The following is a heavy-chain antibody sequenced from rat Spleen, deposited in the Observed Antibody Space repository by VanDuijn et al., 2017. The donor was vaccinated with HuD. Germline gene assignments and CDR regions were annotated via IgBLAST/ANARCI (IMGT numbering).Heavy chain of an antibody. CDR3: ARSGRD. Sequence: YTVSWVRQPPGKGLEWIAAISSGGSTYYNSALKSRLSISRDTSKSQVFLKMNSLQTEDTAMYFCARSGRDWGQGVMVTVSS. D-gene: IGHD4-3*01. CDR2: ISSGGST. V-gene: IGHV2-6*01. J-gene: IGHJ2*01. CDR1: YT.